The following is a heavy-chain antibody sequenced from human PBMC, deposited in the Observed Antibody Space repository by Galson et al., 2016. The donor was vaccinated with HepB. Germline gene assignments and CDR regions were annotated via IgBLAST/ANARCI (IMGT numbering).Heavy chain of an antibody. Sequence: SVKVSCKASGYSFISYGISWVRQARGRGLEWMGWISTYNGNTNYEQKFKGRVTLTADISTSTAQMELRSLRSDDMAVYYCARDGTLSGSYYHFYGMDVWGQGTTVTVSS. V-gene: IGHV1-18*03. CDR1: GYSFISYG. J-gene: IGHJ6*02. CDR2: ISTYNGNT. CDR3: ARDGTLSGSYYHFYGMDV. D-gene: IGHD1-26*01.